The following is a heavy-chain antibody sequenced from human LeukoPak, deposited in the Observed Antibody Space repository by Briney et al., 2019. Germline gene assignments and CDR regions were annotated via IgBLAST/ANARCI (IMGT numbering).Heavy chain of an antibody. V-gene: IGHV3-74*01. J-gene: IGHJ4*02. Sequence: GGSLRLSCAASGFTFSSYWMHWVRQAPGKGLVWVSRINSDGSSTSYADSVKGRFTISRDNAKNTLYLQMNSLRAEDTAVYYSARDREWLATFDYWGQGTPVTVSS. CDR2: INSDGSST. CDR1: GFTFSSYW. CDR3: ARDREWLATFDY. D-gene: IGHD6-19*01.